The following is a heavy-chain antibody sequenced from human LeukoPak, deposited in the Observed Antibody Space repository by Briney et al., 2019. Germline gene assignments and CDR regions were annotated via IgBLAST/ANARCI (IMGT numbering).Heavy chain of an antibody. V-gene: IGHV1-18*01. CDR2: ISDYNGNT. J-gene: IGHJ4*02. CDR1: GYTFTSYG. CDR3: AWLHVDTAMEDY. Sequence: ASVPVSCQGSGYTFTSYGISWVRQPPAQGVAGMGWISDYNGNTNYAQKLQGRVTMTTDKSTSTAYMELRSLRSEDTAAYYCAWLHVDTAMEDYWGQGTLVTVSS. D-gene: IGHD5-18*01.